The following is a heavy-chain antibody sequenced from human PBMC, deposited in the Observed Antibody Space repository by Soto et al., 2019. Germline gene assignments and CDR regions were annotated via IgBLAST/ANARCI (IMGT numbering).Heavy chain of an antibody. Sequence: ASVKVSCKASGYAFTNYVVYWVRQAPGQGLEWMGWINAGNGIPRYSELFQDRITITRDTSASTAYLDMYNLRSEDTALYYCASLRLAHWGQGTLVTVSS. CDR2: INAGNGIP. CDR1: GYAFTNYV. CDR3: ASLRLAH. V-gene: IGHV1-3*01. J-gene: IGHJ4*02.